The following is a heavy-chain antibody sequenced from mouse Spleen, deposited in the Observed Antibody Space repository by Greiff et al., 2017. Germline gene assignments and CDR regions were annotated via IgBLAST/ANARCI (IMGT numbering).Heavy chain of an antibody. Sequence: EVKVEESGGGLVKPEGSLKLSCAASGFAFSSYGMAWVRQTPEKRLEWVATISNGGVSTYYPDNVKGRFTISRDNAKNTLYLQMSSLKSEDTAMYYCTRRSTMITTGKNSYWYFDVWGAGTTVTVSS. CDR1: GFAFSSYG. J-gene: IGHJ1*01. D-gene: IGHD2-4*01. CDR2: ISNGGVST. CDR3: TRRSTMITTGKNSYWYFDV. V-gene: IGHV5-12-1*01.